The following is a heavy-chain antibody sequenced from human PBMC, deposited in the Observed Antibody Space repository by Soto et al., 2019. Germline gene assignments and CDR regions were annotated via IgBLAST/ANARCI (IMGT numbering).Heavy chain of an antibody. J-gene: IGHJ2*01. V-gene: IGHV3-23*01. CDR3: AKQTAGWYFDL. Sequence: GGSLRLSCAASGFTFSSYAMNWVRQAPGKGLEWVSVISGSGGSTYHADSVKGRFTISRDNSKNTLYLQMNSLRAEDTAVYYCAKQTAGWYFDLWGRGTLVTVSS. CDR2: ISGSGGST. CDR1: GFTFSSYA.